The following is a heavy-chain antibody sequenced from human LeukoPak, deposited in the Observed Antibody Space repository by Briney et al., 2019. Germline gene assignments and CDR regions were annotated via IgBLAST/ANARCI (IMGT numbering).Heavy chain of an antibody. CDR1: GYTFTSYY. D-gene: IGHD1-26*01. Sequence: ASVKVSCKASGYTFTSYYMHWVRQAPGQGLEWMGIINPSGGSTSYAQKFQGRVTMTRDTSTSTVYMELSSLRSEDTAVYYYARVTPGATDFDYWGQGTLVTVSS. V-gene: IGHV1-46*01. CDR3: ARVTPGATDFDY. CDR2: INPSGGST. J-gene: IGHJ4*02.